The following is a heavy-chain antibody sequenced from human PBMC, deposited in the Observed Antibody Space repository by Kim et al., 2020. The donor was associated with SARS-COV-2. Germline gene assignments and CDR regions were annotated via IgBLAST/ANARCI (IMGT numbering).Heavy chain of an antibody. J-gene: IGHJ4*02. D-gene: IGHD3-10*01. Sequence: ASVKVSCKASRYTFTSYAMHWVRQAPGQRLEWMGWINAGNGNTKYSQKFQGRVTITRDTSASTAYMELSSLRSEDTAVYYCARLPLEGFTTVRDRSDYWGQGTLVPVSS. CDR3: ARLPLEGFTTVRDRSDY. CDR2: INAGNGNT. V-gene: IGHV1-3*01. CDR1: RYTFTSYA.